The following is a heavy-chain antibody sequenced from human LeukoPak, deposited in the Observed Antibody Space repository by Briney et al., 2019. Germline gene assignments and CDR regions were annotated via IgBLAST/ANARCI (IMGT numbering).Heavy chain of an antibody. V-gene: IGHV4-59*12. CDR2: IYYSGST. Sequence: PSETLSLTCTVSGGSISSYYWSWIRQPPGKGLEWIGYIYYSGSTNYNPSLKSRVTISVDTSKNQFSLKLSSVTAADTAVYYCARDWYSSSWYLKWDYYYGMDVWGQGTTVTASS. CDR1: GGSISSYY. D-gene: IGHD6-13*01. J-gene: IGHJ6*02. CDR3: ARDWYSSSWYLKWDYYYGMDV.